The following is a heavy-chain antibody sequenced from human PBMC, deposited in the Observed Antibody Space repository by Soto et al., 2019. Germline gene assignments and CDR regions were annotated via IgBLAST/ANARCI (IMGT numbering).Heavy chain of an antibody. D-gene: IGHD6-19*01. CDR1: GFTFSTDT. V-gene: IGHV3-48*02. J-gene: IGHJ4*02. CDR2: ISTSGATR. Sequence: EVQLVESGGGLVQPGGSLRLSCVASGFTFSTDTMNWVRQAPGKGLEWVAHISTSGATRYYADSVKGRFTISRDNAKTSMYLQMDSLRNEDTAVYYCARFFGSGFDYWGQGTLVTVSS. CDR3: ARFFGSGFDY.